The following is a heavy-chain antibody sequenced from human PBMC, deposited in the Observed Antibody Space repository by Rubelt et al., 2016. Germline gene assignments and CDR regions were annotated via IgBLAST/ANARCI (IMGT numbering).Heavy chain of an antibody. D-gene: IGHD4/OR15-4a*01. CDR3: ARHELTDSGDPTWFDP. CDR1: GYSISSGYY. V-gene: IGHV4-38-2*02. Sequence: GAGLVKPSETLSLTCTVSGYSISSGYYWGWIRQPPGKGLEWIGSIYHSGSTYYNPSLKSRVTISVDTSKNQFSLNLSSLTAADTAVYFCARHELTDSGDPTWFDPWGQGTLVTVSS. CDR2: IYHSGST. J-gene: IGHJ5*02.